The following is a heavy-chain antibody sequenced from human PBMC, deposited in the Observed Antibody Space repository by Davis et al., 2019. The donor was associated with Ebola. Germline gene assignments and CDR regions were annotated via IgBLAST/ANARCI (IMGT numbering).Heavy chain of an antibody. V-gene: IGHV3-21*04. Sequence: GGSLRLSCAASGFTFSTYSMSWVRQAPGKGLEWVSSISSDSDYIYYADSAKGRFTISRDNAKNSLYLQMNSLRGEDTAVYYCAKQRSWINLWHGDLWGQGTLVTVSS. D-gene: IGHD5-12*01. CDR1: GFTFSTYS. J-gene: IGHJ5*02. CDR3: AKQRSWINLWHGDL. CDR2: ISSDSDYI.